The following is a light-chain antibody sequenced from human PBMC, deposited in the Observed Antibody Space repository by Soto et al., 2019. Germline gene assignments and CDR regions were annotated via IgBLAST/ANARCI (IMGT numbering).Light chain of an antibody. V-gene: IGKV3-20*01. CDR2: AAS. Sequence: EIVLTQSPGTLSLSPGERATLSCRASQSVDSNYLAWYHQKPGQPPRLLMYAASSRASDIPDRFSGTGSGTGFTLTINMLEPGDFAVYYCKYYDQSSYTFVQGTKLEI. J-gene: IGKJ2*01. CDR3: KYYDQSSYT. CDR1: QSVDSNY.